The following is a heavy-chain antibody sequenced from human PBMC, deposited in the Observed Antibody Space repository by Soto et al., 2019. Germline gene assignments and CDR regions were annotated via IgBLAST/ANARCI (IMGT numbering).Heavy chain of an antibody. V-gene: IGHV3-21*01. CDR3: ARTFNYYGSGLRY. CDR2: ISSSSSYI. D-gene: IGHD3-10*01. J-gene: IGHJ4*02. CDR1: GVPVSSYR. Sequence: GSLRLSCAPCGVPVSSYRRKWFRQAPGKGLEWVSSISSSSSYIYYADSVKGRFTISRDNAKNSLYLQMNSLRAEDTAVYYCARTFNYYGSGLRYCGQGTLVTVSS.